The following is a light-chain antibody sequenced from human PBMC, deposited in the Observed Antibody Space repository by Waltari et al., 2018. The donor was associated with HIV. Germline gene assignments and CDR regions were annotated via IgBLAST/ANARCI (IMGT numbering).Light chain of an antibody. CDR3: CSSIGTDNPVLL. CDR1: NTDLETYNF. J-gene: IGLJ6*01. CDR2: AVA. V-gene: IGLV2-23*02. Sequence: HSALTQPASVSGPLGQSITISCSGTNTDLETYNFVSWYQRLPGQAPKLLIYAVAKRPSGISSRVSRSKFGDTASLTISGLQPEAEALYCCCSSIGTDNPVLLVGNGTQVVVL.